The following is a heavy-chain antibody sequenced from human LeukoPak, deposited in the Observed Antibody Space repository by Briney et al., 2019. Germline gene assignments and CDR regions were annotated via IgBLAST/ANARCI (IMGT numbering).Heavy chain of an antibody. CDR1: GYTFTGYY. J-gene: IGHJ4*02. Sequence: ASVKVSCKASGYTFTGYYMHWVRQAPGQGLEWMGWINPNSGGTNYAQKFQGWVTMTRDTSISTAYMELSRLRSDDTAVYYCARELGFHYGSGSYYPNDKDVYSDYWGQGTLVTVSS. CDR3: ARELGFHYGSGSYYPNDKDVYSDY. D-gene: IGHD3-10*01. V-gene: IGHV1-2*04. CDR2: INPNSGGT.